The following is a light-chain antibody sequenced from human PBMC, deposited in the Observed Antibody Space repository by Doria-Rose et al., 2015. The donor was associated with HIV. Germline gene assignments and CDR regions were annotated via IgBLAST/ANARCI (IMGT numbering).Light chain of an antibody. CDR3: QQTYSSPPWT. J-gene: IGKJ1*01. V-gene: IGKV1-39*01. CDR1: QTVSTY. Sequence: DIQMTQSPSSQSASIGDRVTITCRASQTVSTYLNWFQQEPGKAPKLLIYAASRLQSGVPSRFSGSGSGTDFTLTISGLQPGDFATYYCQQTYSSPPWTFGQGTKVEMK. CDR2: AAS.